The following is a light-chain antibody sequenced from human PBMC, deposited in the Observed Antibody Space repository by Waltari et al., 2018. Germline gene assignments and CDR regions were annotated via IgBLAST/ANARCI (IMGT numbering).Light chain of an antibody. CDR1: QTLFYVSNNKNY. V-gene: IGKV4-1*01. CDR2: WAS. CDR3: QQYYSTPRT. Sequence: DIVMTQSPSSLSVSLGERVTISCRSSQTLFYVSNNKNYLAWYQQKPGQPPKLLISWASTRESGVPDRFSGSGSGTDFTLTISSLQAADVAVYYCQQYYSTPRTFGQGTRVEIK. J-gene: IGKJ1*01.